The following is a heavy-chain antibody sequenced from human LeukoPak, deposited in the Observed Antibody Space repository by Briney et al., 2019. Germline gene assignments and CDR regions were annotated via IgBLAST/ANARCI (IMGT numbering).Heavy chain of an antibody. V-gene: IGHV3-30*18. CDR3: AKDCGGSCYDAFDI. CDR2: ISYDGSNK. J-gene: IGHJ3*02. D-gene: IGHD2-15*01. CDR1: GFTFSSYG. Sequence: GGSLRLSCVTSGFTFSSYGMHWVRQAPGKGLEWVAVISYDGSNKYYADSVKGRFTISRDNSKNTLYLQMNSLRAEDTAVYYCAKDCGGSCYDAFDIWGQGTMVTVSS.